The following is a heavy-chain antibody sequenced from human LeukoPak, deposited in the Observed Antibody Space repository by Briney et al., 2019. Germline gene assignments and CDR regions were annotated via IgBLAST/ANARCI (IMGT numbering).Heavy chain of an antibody. J-gene: IGHJ4*02. V-gene: IGHV3-74*01. D-gene: IGHD1-26*01. Sequence: GGSLRLSCAASGFTFSNYWMHWVRQAPGKGLVWVSRINSDGINTSYADSVKGRFTISRDNAKNSLYLQMNSLRAEDTAVYYCARDSKGGIKRADYWGQGTLVTVSS. CDR1: GFTFSNYW. CDR2: INSDGINT. CDR3: ARDSKGGIKRADY.